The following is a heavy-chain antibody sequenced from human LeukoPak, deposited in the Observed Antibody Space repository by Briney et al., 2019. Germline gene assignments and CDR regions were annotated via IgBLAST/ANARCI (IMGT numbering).Heavy chain of an antibody. Sequence: GGSLRLSCAASGFTFSGYTMNWVRQAPGKGLEWVSSITSSSSYIYYADSVKGRFTISRDNAKNSLFLQMNSLRAEDTAVYYCARDGDSSGYGRYKYYFDYWGQGTLVTVSS. CDR3: ARDGDSSGYGRYKYYFDY. D-gene: IGHD3-22*01. CDR2: ITSSSSYI. V-gene: IGHV3-21*01. CDR1: GFTFSGYT. J-gene: IGHJ4*02.